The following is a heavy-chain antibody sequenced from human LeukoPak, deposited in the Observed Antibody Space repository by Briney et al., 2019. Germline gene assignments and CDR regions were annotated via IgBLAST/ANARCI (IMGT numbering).Heavy chain of an antibody. Sequence: PGGSLRLSCAASGFTLSTYTMNWVRQAPGEGLEWVSSISSSGGSTYYADSVKGRFTISRDNSKNTLYLQMNSLRAEDTAIYYCAKAMSYDILTGFPNWGQGTLVTVSS. J-gene: IGHJ4*02. V-gene: IGHV3-23*01. D-gene: IGHD3-9*01. CDR3: AKAMSYDILTGFPN. CDR1: GFTLSTYT. CDR2: ISSSGGST.